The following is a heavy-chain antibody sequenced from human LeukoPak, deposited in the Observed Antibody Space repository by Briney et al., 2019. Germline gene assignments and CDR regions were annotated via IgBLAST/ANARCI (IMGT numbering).Heavy chain of an antibody. CDR1: GFIVRSSY. CDR2: IYSGGSP. D-gene: IGHD3-22*01. J-gene: IGHJ3*01. CDR3: ARDGADNSGYYFGSL. Sequence: PGGSLRLSCAASGFIVRSSYMSWVRQAPGKGLEWVSVIYSGGSPDYADSAKGRFTISSDNSKNTLYLQMNSLRVEDTAVYYCARDGADNSGYYFGSLWGQGTMVTVSS. V-gene: IGHV3-53*01.